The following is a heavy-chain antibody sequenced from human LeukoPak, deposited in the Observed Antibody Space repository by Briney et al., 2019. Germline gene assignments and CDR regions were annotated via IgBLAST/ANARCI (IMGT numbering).Heavy chain of an antibody. D-gene: IGHD3-10*01. CDR1: GFTFSSYA. Sequence: GGSLRLSCAASGFTFSSYAMSWVRQAPGKGLEWVSAISGSGGSTYYADSVKGRFTISRDNSKNTLFLQMNSLRAEDTAVYYCARGETMVRGVITVLDYWGQGTLVTVSS. J-gene: IGHJ4*02. V-gene: IGHV3-23*01. CDR2: ISGSGGST. CDR3: ARGETMVRGVITVLDY.